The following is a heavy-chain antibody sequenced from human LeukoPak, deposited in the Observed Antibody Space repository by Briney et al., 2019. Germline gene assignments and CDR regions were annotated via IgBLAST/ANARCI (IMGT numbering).Heavy chain of an antibody. V-gene: IGHV4-39*07. Sequence: PSETLSLTCSVSGDSITGYYWGWIRQPPGKGLEWIGNIYYTGNTYYNSSLKSRVTISLDTSKNQFSLKVISMTAADTAAYYCARVGSGYSYGPFDYWGQGTLVTVSS. CDR3: ARVGSGYSYGPFDY. J-gene: IGHJ4*02. CDR2: IYYTGNT. D-gene: IGHD5-18*01. CDR1: GDSITGYY.